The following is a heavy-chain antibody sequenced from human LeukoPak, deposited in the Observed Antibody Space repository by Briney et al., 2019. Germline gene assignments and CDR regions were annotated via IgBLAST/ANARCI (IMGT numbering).Heavy chain of an antibody. V-gene: IGHV3-21*01. CDR1: GFTFSTYT. CDR3: AREVGVDY. CDR2: ISSTSTFI. J-gene: IGHJ4*02. Sequence: GGSLRLSCAASGFTFSTYTMSWVRQAPGKGLEWVSSISSTSTFISYADSVKGRFTISRDNAENSLYLQMNSLRDDDTAVYYCAREVGVDYWGQGTLVTGSS. D-gene: IGHD2-15*01.